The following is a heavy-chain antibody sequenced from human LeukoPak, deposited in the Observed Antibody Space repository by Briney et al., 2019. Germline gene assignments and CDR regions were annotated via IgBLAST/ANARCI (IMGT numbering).Heavy chain of an antibody. CDR1: GGSISSGSYY. CDR2: IYTSGST. J-gene: IGHJ3*02. Sequence: TSETPSLTCTVSGGSISSGSYYWSWIRQPAGKGLEWIGRIYTSGSTNYNPSLKSRVTISVDTSKNQFSLKLSSVTATDTAVYYCARDIKIDFWSAKDAFDIWGQGTMVTVSS. CDR3: ARDIKIDFWSAKDAFDI. V-gene: IGHV4-61*02. D-gene: IGHD3-3*01.